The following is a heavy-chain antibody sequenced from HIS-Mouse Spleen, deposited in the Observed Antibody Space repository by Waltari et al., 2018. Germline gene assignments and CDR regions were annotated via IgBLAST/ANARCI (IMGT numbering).Heavy chain of an antibody. V-gene: IGHV4-34*01. Sequence: QVQLQQWGAGLLKPSATLSLTCAVYGGSFSGYYWSWIRQPPGKGLAWIGEINHSGSTNYNPTPKSRVTISVDTAKNQFSLKLSAVTAADTAVYYWARGLAPVVPASNVYWFDPWGQGTLVTVSS. CDR1: GGSFSGYY. CDR2: INHSGST. J-gene: IGHJ5*02. D-gene: IGHD2-2*01. CDR3: ARGLAPVVPASNVYWFDP.